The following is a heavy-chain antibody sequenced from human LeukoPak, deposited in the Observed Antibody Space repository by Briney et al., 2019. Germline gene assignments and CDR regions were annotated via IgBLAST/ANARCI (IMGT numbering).Heavy chain of an antibody. J-gene: IGHJ4*02. CDR2: INHSGST. Sequence: SETLSLTCAAYGGSFSGYYWSWIRQPPGKGLEWIGEINHSGSTNYNPSLKSRVTISVDASKNQFSLKLSSVTAADTAVYYCARGATWDYWGQGTLVTVSS. V-gene: IGHV4-34*01. CDR1: GGSFSGYY. CDR3: ARGATWDY.